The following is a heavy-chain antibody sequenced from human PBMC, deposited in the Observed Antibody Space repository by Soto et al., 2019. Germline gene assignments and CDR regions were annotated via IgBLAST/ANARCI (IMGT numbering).Heavy chain of an antibody. D-gene: IGHD2-8*01. CDR2: TRNKANSYTT. Sequence: QSGGSLRLSCAASGFTFSGHYMDWVRQAPGKGLEWVGRTRNKANSYTTEYAASVKGRFTISRGDSKNSLYLQMNSLKTEDTAVYYCARGYCSNGVCYRYIDLWGRGTLVTVSS. J-gene: IGHJ2*01. CDR3: ARGYCSNGVCYRYIDL. CDR1: GFTFSGHY. V-gene: IGHV3-72*01.